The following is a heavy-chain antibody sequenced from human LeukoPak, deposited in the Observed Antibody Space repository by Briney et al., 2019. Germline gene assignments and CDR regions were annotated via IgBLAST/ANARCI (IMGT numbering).Heavy chain of an antibody. D-gene: IGHD6-19*01. Sequence: PGESLKISCWGSGYSFTNYWIGWVRQMPGKGLEWVGIIYPDDSDTRYSPSFQGQVAISVDKSISTAYLQWRSLKASDTAIYYCARAHAIAMAGSSDYFYHYKDVWGKGTSVTVSS. V-gene: IGHV5-51*03. CDR3: ARAHAIAMAGSSDYFYHYKDV. CDR2: IYPDDSDT. CDR1: GYSFTNYW. J-gene: IGHJ6*03.